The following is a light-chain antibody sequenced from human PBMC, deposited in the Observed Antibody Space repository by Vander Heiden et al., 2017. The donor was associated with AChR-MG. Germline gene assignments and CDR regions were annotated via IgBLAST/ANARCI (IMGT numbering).Light chain of an antibody. V-gene: IGLV2-18*02. J-gene: IGLJ3*02. Sequence: QSALTQPPSVSGSPGQSVTISCTGTSSDVGSYNRVSWYQQPPGTAPKLMIYEVSNRPSGVPDRFSGSKSGNTASLTISGLQAEDEADYYCSSYTSSSPPVFGGGTKL. CDR1: SSDVGSYNR. CDR2: EVS. CDR3: SSYTSSSPPV.